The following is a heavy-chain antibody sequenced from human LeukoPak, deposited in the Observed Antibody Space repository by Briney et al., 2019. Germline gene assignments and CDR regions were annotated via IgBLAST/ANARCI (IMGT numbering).Heavy chain of an antibody. Sequence: PGGSLRLSCAASGFTFSSYAMHWVRQAPGKGLEWVAVISYDGSNKYYADSVKGRFTISRDNSKNTLYLQMNSLRAEDTAVYYCARDWGQLTSPSDYWGQGTLVTVSS. V-gene: IGHV3-30-3*01. CDR2: ISYDGSNK. D-gene: IGHD3-16*01. CDR1: GFTFSSYA. J-gene: IGHJ4*02. CDR3: ARDWGQLTSPSDY.